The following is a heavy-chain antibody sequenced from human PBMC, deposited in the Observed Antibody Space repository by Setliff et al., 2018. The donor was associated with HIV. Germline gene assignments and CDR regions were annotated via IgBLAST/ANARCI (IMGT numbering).Heavy chain of an antibody. CDR3: ARGRWMASIVGAQSAAFDT. D-gene: IGHD1-26*01. V-gene: IGHV3-11*04. J-gene: IGHJ3*02. CDR2: ISSSGSTR. CDR1: GFTFSDYY. Sequence: GGSLRLSCAASGFTFSDYYMSWIRQAPGKGLECVSYISSSGSTRYYAHSVKGRFTISRDNAKHSLYLHMNSLSAEDTAVYYCARGRWMASIVGAQSAAFDTWGRGTMVTVSS.